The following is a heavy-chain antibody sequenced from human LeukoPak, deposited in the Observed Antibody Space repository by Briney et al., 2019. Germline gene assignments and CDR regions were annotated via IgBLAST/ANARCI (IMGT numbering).Heavy chain of an antibody. J-gene: IGHJ4*02. CDR3: ARDYELGTAGTAYEFFDN. CDR1: GYIFTDYF. D-gene: IGHD1-1*01. CDR2: INPNSGGT. V-gene: IGHV1-2*02. Sequence: ASVTVSCKTSGYIFTDYFMQWVRHAPGQGLEWMGWINPNSGGTSYAQKFKGRVTMTRDTSISTVYMELSRLRSDDTAVYYCARDYELGTAGTAYEFFDNWGQGTLVTVSS.